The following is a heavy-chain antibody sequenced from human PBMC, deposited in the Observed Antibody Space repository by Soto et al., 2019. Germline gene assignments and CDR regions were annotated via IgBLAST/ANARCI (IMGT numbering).Heavy chain of an antibody. CDR2: INHSGST. CDR1: GYY. Sequence: GYYWSWIRQPPGKGLEWIGEINHSGSTNYNPSLKSRVTISVDTSKNQFSLKLSSVTAADTAVYYCARSSYGYGFYYYYGMDVWGQGTTVTVSS. CDR3: ARSSYGYGFYYYYGMDV. J-gene: IGHJ6*02. V-gene: IGHV4-34*01. D-gene: IGHD5-18*01.